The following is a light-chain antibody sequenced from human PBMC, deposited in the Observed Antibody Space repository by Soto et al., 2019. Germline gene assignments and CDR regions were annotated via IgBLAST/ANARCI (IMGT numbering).Light chain of an antibody. V-gene: IGLV1-40*01. CDR3: QSYDSSLSGYV. Sequence: QSVLTQPPSVSGAPGQRVTISCTGSSSNIGAGYDVHWYQQLPGTAPKLPIYGNSNRPSGVPDRFSGSKSGTSASLAITGLQVEDEADYYCQSYDSSLSGYVFGTGTKSPS. J-gene: IGLJ1*01. CDR1: SSNIGAGYD. CDR2: GNS.